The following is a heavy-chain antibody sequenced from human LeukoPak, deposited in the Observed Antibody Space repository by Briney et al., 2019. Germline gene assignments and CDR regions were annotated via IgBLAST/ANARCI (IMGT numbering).Heavy chain of an antibody. J-gene: IGHJ3*01. CDR2: INHSGST. Sequence: SETLSLTCAVYGGSFSGYYWSWIRQPPGKGLEWIGEINHSGSTNYNPSLKSRVTISVDTSKNQFSLKLSSVTAADTAVYYCATGITMVRGDAFDLWGQGTMVTVFS. D-gene: IGHD3-10*01. V-gene: IGHV4-34*01. CDR1: GGSFSGYY. CDR3: ATGITMVRGDAFDL.